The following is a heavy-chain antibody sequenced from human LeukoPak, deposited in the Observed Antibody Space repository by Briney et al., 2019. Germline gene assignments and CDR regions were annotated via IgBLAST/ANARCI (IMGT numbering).Heavy chain of an antibody. CDR2: IYHSGST. Sequence: SETLSLTCAVSGGSISSSNWWSWVRQPPGKGLEWIGEIYHSGSTNYNPSLKSRVTISVDKSKNQFSLKLSSVTAADTAVYYCARGSIAAAHWFDYWGQGTLVTVSS. CDR1: GGSISSSNW. D-gene: IGHD6-13*01. J-gene: IGHJ4*02. CDR3: ARGSIAAAHWFDY. V-gene: IGHV4-4*02.